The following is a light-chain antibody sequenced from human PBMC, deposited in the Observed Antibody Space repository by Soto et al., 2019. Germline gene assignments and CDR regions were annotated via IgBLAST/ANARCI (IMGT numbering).Light chain of an antibody. CDR3: STYAGTHILYV. Sequence: QSVLTQPPSASGSPGQSVTISCTGTSSYVGGYNYVSWYQQHPGKAPEVMIYEVSKRPSGVPDRFSGSKSGNTASLTVSGLQAEDEAEYYCSTYAGTHILYVFGTATKVTVL. J-gene: IGLJ1*01. V-gene: IGLV2-8*01. CDR2: EVS. CDR1: SSYVGGYNY.